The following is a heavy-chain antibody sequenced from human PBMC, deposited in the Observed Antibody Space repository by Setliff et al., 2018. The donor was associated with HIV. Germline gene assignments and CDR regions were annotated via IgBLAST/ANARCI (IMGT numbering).Heavy chain of an antibody. Sequence: ASVKVSCKASGYSFTRNFVHWVRQAPGQRLEWMGWINAGNGNTKYSQKFQGRVTISRDTSACTVYMELNSLRSEDTAIYYCARDIGSVWHNWFDPWGQGTLVTVSS. D-gene: IGHD6-19*01. CDR1: GYSFTRNF. CDR2: INAGNGNT. CDR3: ARDIGSVWHNWFDP. J-gene: IGHJ5*02. V-gene: IGHV1-3*01.